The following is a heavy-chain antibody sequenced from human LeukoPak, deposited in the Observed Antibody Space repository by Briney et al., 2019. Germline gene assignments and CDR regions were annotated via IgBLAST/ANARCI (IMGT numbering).Heavy chain of an antibody. CDR1: GLTFDDYA. V-gene: IGHV3-9*01. CDR2: ISWDSGTI. D-gene: IGHD6-19*01. CDR3: AKDRVAGIGYWFFDL. J-gene: IGHJ2*01. Sequence: GGSLRLSCAGSGLTFDDYAIHWVRQAPGKGLEGVSGISWDSGTIVYADSVKGRCTISRDNSKNSLYLQMNSLRAEDTAFYYCAKDRVAGIGYWFFDLWGRGTLVTVSS.